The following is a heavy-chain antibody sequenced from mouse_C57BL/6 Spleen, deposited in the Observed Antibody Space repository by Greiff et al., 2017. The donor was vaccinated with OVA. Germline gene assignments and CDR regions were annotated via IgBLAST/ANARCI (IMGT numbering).Heavy chain of an antibody. CDR3: AVITTVGARYFDV. J-gene: IGHJ1*03. CDR1: GYTFTSYW. V-gene: IGHV1-69*01. CDR2: IDPSDSYT. Sequence: QVQLQQPGAELVMPGASVKLSCKASGYTFTSYWMHWVKQRPGQGLEWIGEIDPSDSYTNYNQKFKGKSTLTVDKSSSTAYMQLSSLTSEDSAVYYCAVITTVGARYFDVWGTGTTVTVSS. D-gene: IGHD1-1*01.